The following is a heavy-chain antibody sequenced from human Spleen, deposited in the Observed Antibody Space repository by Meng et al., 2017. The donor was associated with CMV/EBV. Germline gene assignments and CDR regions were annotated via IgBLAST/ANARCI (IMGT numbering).Heavy chain of an antibody. CDR1: GGSVSSSGYC. J-gene: IGHJ5*02. V-gene: IGHV4-39*01. Sequence: SGGSVSSSGYCWGWIRQPPGKGLEWIGSIFQSENTYYKPSLKSRVTISVDTSKNQFSLKLSFVTAADTAVYYCARGGSIGARNFEPWGQGTLVTVSS. CDR3: ARGGSIGARNFEP. D-gene: IGHD6-6*01. CDR2: IFQSENT.